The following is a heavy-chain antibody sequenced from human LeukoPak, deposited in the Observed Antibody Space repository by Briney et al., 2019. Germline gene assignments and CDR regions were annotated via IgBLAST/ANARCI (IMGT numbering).Heavy chain of an antibody. V-gene: IGHV1-2*02. CDR3: ARESIAVAGTLGG. J-gene: IGHJ4*02. CDR2: INPNSGGT. D-gene: IGHD6-19*01. Sequence: GASVKVSCKASGYTFTSYYMHWVRQAPGQGLEWMGWINPNSGGTNYAQKFQGRVTMTRDTSISTAYMELSRLRSDDTAVYYCARESIAVAGTLGGWGQGTLVTVSS. CDR1: GYTFTSYY.